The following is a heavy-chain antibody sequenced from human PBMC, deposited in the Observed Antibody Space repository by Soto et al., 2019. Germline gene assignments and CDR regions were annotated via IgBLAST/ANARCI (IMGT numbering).Heavy chain of an antibody. D-gene: IGHD3-22*01. CDR1: GGSISSGSHR. Sequence: SETLSLTCTVSGGSISSGSHRWSWIRQPPGKGLEWIGYIYYTGSTNYNPSLKSRVTMSVDTSKNQFSLKVSSVTAADTAVYYCARAYYDSSGPPFDYWGQGTLVTVSS. CDR2: IYYTGST. J-gene: IGHJ4*02. CDR3: ARAYYDSSGPPFDY. V-gene: IGHV4-61*01.